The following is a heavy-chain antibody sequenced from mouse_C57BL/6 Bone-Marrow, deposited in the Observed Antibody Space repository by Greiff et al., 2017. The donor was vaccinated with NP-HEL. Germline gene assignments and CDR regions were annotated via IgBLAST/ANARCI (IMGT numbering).Heavy chain of an antibody. D-gene: IGHD1-1*01. Sequence: EVQLQQSGAELVKPGASVKLSCTASGFNIKDYYMHWVKQRTEQGLEWIGRIDPEDGETKYAPKFPGKATITADTSSNTAYLQLSSLTSEDTAVYYCAVPVLLLRVYWYFDVWGTGTTVTVSS. V-gene: IGHV14-2*01. CDR1: GFNIKDYY. J-gene: IGHJ1*03. CDR2: IDPEDGET. CDR3: AVPVLLLRVYWYFDV.